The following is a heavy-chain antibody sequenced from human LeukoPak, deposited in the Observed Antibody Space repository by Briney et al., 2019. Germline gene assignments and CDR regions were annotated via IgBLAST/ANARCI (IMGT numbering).Heavy chain of an antibody. CDR2: IYSGGST. V-gene: IGHV3-66*01. CDR1: GFTVSSNY. D-gene: IGHD6-13*01. CDR3: ARGPAAEGFDY. Sequence: GGSLRLSCVASGFTVSSNYMSWVRQAPGKGLEWVSVIYSGGSTYYADSVKGRFTISRDNSKNTLYLQMNSLRAEDTAVYYCARGPAAEGFDYWGQGTLVTVSS. J-gene: IGHJ4*02.